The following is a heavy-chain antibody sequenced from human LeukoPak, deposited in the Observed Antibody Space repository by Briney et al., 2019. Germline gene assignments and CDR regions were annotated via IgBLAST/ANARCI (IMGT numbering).Heavy chain of an antibody. CDR3: AASDMVRGVIWYFDY. CDR1: GFSLSTSGVG. CDR2: IYWNDDK. V-gene: IGHV2-5*01. Sequence: SGPTLVNPSQTLTLTCTFSGFSLSTSGVGVGWIRQPPGKALEWLALIYWNDDKRYSPSLKSRLTITKDTSKNQVVLTMTNMDPVDTATYYCAASDMVRGVIWYFDYWGQGTLVTVSS. J-gene: IGHJ4*02. D-gene: IGHD3-10*01.